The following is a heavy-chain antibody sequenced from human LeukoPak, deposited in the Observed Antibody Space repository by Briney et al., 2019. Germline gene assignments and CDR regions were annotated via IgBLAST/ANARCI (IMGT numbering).Heavy chain of an antibody. CDR2: INPNSGVE. Sequence: SCTAXGYTFTGXXXXXVRXAXGXGLEWXGWINPNSGVENHAQRFQGRVTMTRDTPISTAYMEVSRLRSDDTALYYCARGEMXXXTIDYWGQGTLVTXSS. CDR3: ARGEMXXXTIDY. V-gene: IGHV1-2*02. J-gene: IGHJ4*02. CDR1: GYTFTGXX. D-gene: IGHD5-24*01.